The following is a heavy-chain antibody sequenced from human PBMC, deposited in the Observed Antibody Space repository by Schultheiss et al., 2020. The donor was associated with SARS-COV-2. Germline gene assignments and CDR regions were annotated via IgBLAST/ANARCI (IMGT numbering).Heavy chain of an antibody. V-gene: IGHV4-61*01. CDR3: EGRFLEWYVWRVDYYGMDV. Sequence: SETLSLTCTVSGGSVSSGSYYWSWIRQPPGKGLEWIGYIYYSGSTNYNPSLKSRVTISVDKSKNQFSLKLSSVTAADTAVYYCEGRFLEWYVWRVDYYGMDVWGQGTTVTVSS. CDR2: IYYSGST. D-gene: IGHD3-3*01. J-gene: IGHJ6*02. CDR1: GGSVSSGSYY.